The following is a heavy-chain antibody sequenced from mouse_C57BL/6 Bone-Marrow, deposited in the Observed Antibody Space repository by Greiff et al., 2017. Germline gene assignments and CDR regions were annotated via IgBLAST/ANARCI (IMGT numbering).Heavy chain of an antibody. CDR2: IYPGDGDT. CDR3: STTVVAHYYGMDY. CDR1: GYAFSSSW. Sequence: VQLQQSGPELVKPGASVKISCKASGYAFSSSWMNWVKQRPGKGLEWIGRIYPGDGDTNYNGKFKGKATLTADKSSSTAYMQLSSLTSEDSAVXFCSTTVVAHYYGMDYWGQRTSVTVSS. D-gene: IGHD1-1*01. V-gene: IGHV1-82*01. J-gene: IGHJ4*01.